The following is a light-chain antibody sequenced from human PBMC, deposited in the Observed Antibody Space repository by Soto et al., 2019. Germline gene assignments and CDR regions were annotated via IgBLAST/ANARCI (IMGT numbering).Light chain of an antibody. V-gene: IGKV1-5*01. CDR1: QNINAW. J-gene: IGKJ1*01. CDR3: QQYHRYST. Sequence: DIQMTQAPSTLSASVGDRVTITCRASQNINAWLAWYQQKPGKAPKLLIYDVSTLHSVVPSRFSGSASGTEFTLTISNLESDDFATYYCQQYHRYSTFGQGTRVDIK. CDR2: DVS.